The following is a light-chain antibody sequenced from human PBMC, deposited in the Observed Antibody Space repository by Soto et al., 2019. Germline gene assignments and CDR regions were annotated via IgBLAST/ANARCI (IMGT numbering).Light chain of an antibody. CDR2: GNS. J-gene: IGLJ3*02. CDR3: QSYDSSLSGSV. CDR1: SSNIGAGYD. Sequence: QPVLTQPPSVSGAPGQRVTISCTGSSSNIGAGYDVHWYQQLPGTAPKLLIYGNSNRSSGVAHRFSGSKSGSSASLAITGLQAEDEADYYCQSYDSSLSGSVFGGGTKLTVL. V-gene: IGLV1-40*01.